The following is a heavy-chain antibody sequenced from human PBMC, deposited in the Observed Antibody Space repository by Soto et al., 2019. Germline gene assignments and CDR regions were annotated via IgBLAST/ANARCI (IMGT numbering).Heavy chain of an antibody. CDR3: AKGPYSSSWYGLGYFDY. V-gene: IGHV3-30*18. CDR2: ISYDGSNK. Sequence: QVQLVESGGGVVQPGRSLRLSCAASGFTFSSYGMHWVRQAPGKGLEWVAVISYDGSNKYYADSVKGRFTISRDNSKNTLYLQMNSLRAEDTAVYYCAKGPYSSSWYGLGYFDYWGQGTLVTVSS. CDR1: GFTFSSYG. J-gene: IGHJ4*02. D-gene: IGHD6-13*01.